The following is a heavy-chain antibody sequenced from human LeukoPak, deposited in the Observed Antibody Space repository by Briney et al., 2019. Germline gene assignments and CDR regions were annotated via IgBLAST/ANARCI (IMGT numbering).Heavy chain of an antibody. CDR2: INAGNGNT. D-gene: IGHD3-9*01. V-gene: IGHV1-3*01. CDR1: GYIFTRFA. J-gene: IGHJ6*04. Sequence: GASVKVSCKASGYIFTRFAMHWVRQAPGHRLEWMGWINAGNGNTKYSQKFQGRVTIARDTSANTVHMELRSLRSEDTAVYYCARAYYDISTGYSTSPWMAAWGKGTTVTVSS. CDR3: ARAYYDISTGYSTSPWMAA.